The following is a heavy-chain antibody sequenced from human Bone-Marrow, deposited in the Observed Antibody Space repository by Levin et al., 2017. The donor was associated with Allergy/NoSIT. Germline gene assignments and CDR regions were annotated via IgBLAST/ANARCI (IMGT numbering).Heavy chain of an antibody. Sequence: SETLSLTCAVDGGSFSGSYWTWIRQPPGKGPEWIGEINQSGRTTYSPSLKSRVTISLDTSNKYFSLRMTSMTAADTAVYYCAKTGGTTSRGRPAPGIVVAVSGRYFDSWGQGTRVTVSS. D-gene: IGHD2-15*01. J-gene: IGHJ4*02. V-gene: IGHV4-34*01. CDR2: INQSGRT. CDR3: AKTGGTTSRGRPAPGIVVAVSGRYFDS. CDR1: GGSFSGSY.